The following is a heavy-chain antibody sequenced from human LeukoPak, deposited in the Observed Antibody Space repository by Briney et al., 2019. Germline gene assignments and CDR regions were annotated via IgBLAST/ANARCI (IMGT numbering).Heavy chain of an antibody. D-gene: IGHD6-13*01. Sequence: NSSETLSLTCAVYGGSFSGYYWSWIRQPPGKVLEWIGEINHSGSTNYNPSLKGRVTISVDTSKNQFSLKLSSVTAADTDVYYCARHVYRSRWYRHWFDPWGQGTLVTVSS. CDR2: INHSGST. CDR1: GGSFSGYY. CDR3: ARHVYRSRWYRHWFDP. V-gene: IGHV4-34*01. J-gene: IGHJ5*02.